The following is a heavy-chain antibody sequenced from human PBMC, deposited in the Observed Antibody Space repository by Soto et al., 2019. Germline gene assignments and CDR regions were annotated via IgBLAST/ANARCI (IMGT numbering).Heavy chain of an antibody. D-gene: IGHD3-10*01. Sequence: SGGPLRLSCTAFGFTVGDYAGIWFRQGPGKGLEWVGYITSKAYRGTTQYAATVKGRFTISRDDSKSIAYLQMNSLKTDDTAVYYCSRVPPNNRGAPLDYWGQGTLVTV. CDR2: ITSKAYRGTT. CDR1: GFTVGDYA. CDR3: SRVPPNNRGAPLDY. V-gene: IGHV3-49*03. J-gene: IGHJ4*02.